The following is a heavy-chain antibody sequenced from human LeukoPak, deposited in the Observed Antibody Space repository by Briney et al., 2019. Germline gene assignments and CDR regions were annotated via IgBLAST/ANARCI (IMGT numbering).Heavy chain of an antibody. Sequence: SVKVSCKASGGTFSIYAISWVRQGPGQGLGWMGGIIPIFGTANYAQKFQGRVTITTDESTSTAYMELSSLRSEDTAVYYCARGEGNYESRGRLAFDYWGQGTLVTVSS. CDR3: ARGEGNYESRGRLAFDY. J-gene: IGHJ4*02. CDR1: GGTFSIYA. CDR2: IIPIFGTA. V-gene: IGHV1-69*05. D-gene: IGHD1-7*01.